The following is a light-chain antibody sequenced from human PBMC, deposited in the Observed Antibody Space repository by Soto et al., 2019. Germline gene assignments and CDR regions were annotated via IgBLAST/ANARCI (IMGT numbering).Light chain of an antibody. CDR3: CSYAGSYTFYV. CDR1: SSDVGGYNY. J-gene: IGLJ1*01. V-gene: IGLV2-11*01. Sequence: QSALTQPRSVSGSPGQSVTISCTGTSSDVGGYNYVSWYQHHPGKAPKLMIYDVSKRPSGVPDRFSGSKSGNTASLTISGLQAADEADYYCCSYAGSYTFYVFGTGTKVTFL. CDR2: DVS.